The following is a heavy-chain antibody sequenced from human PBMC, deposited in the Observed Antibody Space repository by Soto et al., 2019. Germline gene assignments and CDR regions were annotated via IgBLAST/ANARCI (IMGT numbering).Heavy chain of an antibody. V-gene: IGHV1-18*04. CDR2: ISAYNGNT. CDR3: ARDAWFGELNWFDP. CDR1: GGTFSSYG. J-gene: IGHJ5*02. Sequence: ASVKVSCKASGGTFSSYGISWVRQAPGQGLEWMGWISAYNGNTNYAQKLQGRVTMTTDTSTSTAYMELRSLRSDDTAVYYCARDAWFGELNWFDPWGQGTLVTVSS. D-gene: IGHD3-10*01.